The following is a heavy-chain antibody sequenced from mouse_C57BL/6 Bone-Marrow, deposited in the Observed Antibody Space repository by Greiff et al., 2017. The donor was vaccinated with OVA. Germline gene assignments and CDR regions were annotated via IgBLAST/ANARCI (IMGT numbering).Heavy chain of an antibody. J-gene: IGHJ3*01. CDR2: ISSGGSYT. CDR1: GFTFSSYG. Sequence: VQGVESGGDLVKPGGSLKLSCAASGFTFSSYGMSWVRQTPDKRLEWVATISSGGSYTYYPDSVKGRFTISRDNAKNTLYLQMSSLKSEDTAMYYCARHSSGPAWFAYWGQGTLVTVSA. CDR3: ARHSSGPAWFAY. D-gene: IGHD3-2*02. V-gene: IGHV5-6*01.